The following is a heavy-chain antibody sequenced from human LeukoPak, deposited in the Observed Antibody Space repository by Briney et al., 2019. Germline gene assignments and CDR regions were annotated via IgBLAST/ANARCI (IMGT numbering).Heavy chain of an antibody. CDR3: ARDGDWSLDY. CDR2: IKRKSFGGTR. Sequence: GSLRLSCTTSGFTFGDHGMHWVRQAPGNGLEWVGFIKRKSFGGTREYAASVKGRFSISRDDSKNIAYLQMNSLKTEDTALHYCARDGDWSLDYWGQGTPVTVSS. V-gene: IGHV3-49*04. D-gene: IGHD3-9*01. J-gene: IGHJ4*02. CDR1: GFTFGDHG.